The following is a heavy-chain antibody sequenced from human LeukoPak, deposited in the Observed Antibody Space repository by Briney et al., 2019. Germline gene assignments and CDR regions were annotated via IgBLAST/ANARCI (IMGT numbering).Heavy chain of an antibody. J-gene: IGHJ5*02. D-gene: IGHD6-13*01. CDR2: ISSSSSYI. CDR1: GFTFSSYS. V-gene: IGHV3-21*01. Sequence: GGSLRLSCAASGFTFSSYSMNGVRQAPGKGLEWVSSISSSSSYIYYADSVKGRFTISRDNAKNSLYLQMNSLRAEDTAVYYCARSGSSWYGWFDPWGQGTLVTVSS. CDR3: ARSGSSWYGWFDP.